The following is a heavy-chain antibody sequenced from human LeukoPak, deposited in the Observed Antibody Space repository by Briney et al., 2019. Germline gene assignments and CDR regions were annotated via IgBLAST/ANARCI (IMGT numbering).Heavy chain of an antibody. J-gene: IGHJ4*02. CDR2: TNPNSGGT. CDR1: GYTGDY. Sequence: ASVKVSCKASGYTGDYIHWVRQAPGQGLEWMGWTNPNSGGTIYAQKFQGRVTMTRDTSINTVYMELSRLRSDDTAVYYCARDVGEYCSSFNCYASNCWGQGTLITVSS. CDR3: ARDVGEYCSSFNCYASNC. D-gene: IGHD2-2*01. V-gene: IGHV1-2*02.